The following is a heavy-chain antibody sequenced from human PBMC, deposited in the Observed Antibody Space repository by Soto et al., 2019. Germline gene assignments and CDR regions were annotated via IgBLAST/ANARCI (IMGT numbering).Heavy chain of an antibody. CDR3: AGGSFGVMITLDF. D-gene: IGHD3-3*01. J-gene: IGHJ4*02. V-gene: IGHV1-69*01. Sequence: QVQLVQSGAEVKKPGSSVKVSCKASGGTFSNYAISWVRQDPGQGLEWMGGIIPVFGTPKYALKFQGRVTITADPSTNTVYMELSSLRSDDTAMYYCAGGSFGVMITLDFWGQGTLVTVSS. CDR2: IIPVFGTP. CDR1: GGTFSNYA.